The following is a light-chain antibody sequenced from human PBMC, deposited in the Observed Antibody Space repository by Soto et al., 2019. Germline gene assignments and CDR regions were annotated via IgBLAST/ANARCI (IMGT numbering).Light chain of an antibody. CDR1: QGINNF. CDR3: LKYDDAPIT. J-gene: IGKJ4*01. V-gene: IGKV1-27*01. CDR2: AAS. Sequence: GDRVTITCRASQGINNFLAWYQQKPGKVPKLLIYAASTLQSGVPSRFSGSGSKTDFSLTISSLQPEDVATYYCLKYDDAPITFGGGTKVEIK.